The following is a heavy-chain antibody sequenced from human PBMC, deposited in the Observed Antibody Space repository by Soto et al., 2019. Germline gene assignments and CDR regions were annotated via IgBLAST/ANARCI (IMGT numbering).Heavy chain of an antibody. V-gene: IGHV3-7*01. J-gene: IGHJ6*02. CDR2: IKGDGSEK. CDR1: GFTFTSYW. CDR3: GRDEVRNGVGV. Sequence: GGSLRLSCVASGFTFTSYWMSWVRQAPGKGLEWVANIKGDGSEKRYVDSVKGRLTISRDNAKNSVYLQMNSLRVEDTALYYCGRDEVRNGVGVWGQGTTVTVSS.